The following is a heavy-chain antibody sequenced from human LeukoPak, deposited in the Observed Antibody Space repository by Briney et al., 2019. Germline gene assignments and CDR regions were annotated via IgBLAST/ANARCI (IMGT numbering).Heavy chain of an antibody. Sequence: GGSLRLSSAASGFTFSNAWMNWVRQAPGKGLEWVGRIKSKTDGGTTDYAAPVKGRFTISRDDSKNTLYLQMNSLKTEDTAVYYCTTRSTMVRGVIDYWGQGTLVIVSS. CDR1: GFTFSNAW. CDR3: TTRSTMVRGVIDY. V-gene: IGHV3-15*07. CDR2: IKSKTDGGTT. D-gene: IGHD3-10*01. J-gene: IGHJ4*02.